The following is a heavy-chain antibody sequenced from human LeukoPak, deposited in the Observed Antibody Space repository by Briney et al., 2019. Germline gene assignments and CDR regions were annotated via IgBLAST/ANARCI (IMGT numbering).Heavy chain of an antibody. CDR3: ATYRQIQVPFEF. J-gene: IGHJ4*02. Sequence: GGSLRLSCAASGFTFSDFPMIWVRQAPGKGLEWVSTIFPSSVEIHYADSVKGRFTISRDNSRSTLSLQMDSLRAEDAATYYCATYRQIQVPFEFWGQGTLVTVSS. CDR2: IFPSSVEI. V-gene: IGHV3-23*01. CDR1: GFTFSDFP. D-gene: IGHD5-18*01.